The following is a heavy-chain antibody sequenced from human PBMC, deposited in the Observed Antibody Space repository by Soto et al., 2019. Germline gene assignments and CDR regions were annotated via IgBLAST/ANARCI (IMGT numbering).Heavy chain of an antibody. V-gene: IGHV1-69*06. CDR3: ARGQYYSSGSAATSYFYFGIDV. Sequence: QLQLEQSGPEVKKPGSSVKVSCKASGRSFSSDGVSWVRQAPGQGLEWMGGIIPVFGNTKYVQRFQGRLTITADKSTSTVYMEMSSLSSEDTDVYFGARGQYYSSGSAATSYFYFGIDVWGQGTTVIVSS. CDR2: IIPVFGNT. J-gene: IGHJ6*02. CDR1: GRSFSSDG. D-gene: IGHD3-10*01.